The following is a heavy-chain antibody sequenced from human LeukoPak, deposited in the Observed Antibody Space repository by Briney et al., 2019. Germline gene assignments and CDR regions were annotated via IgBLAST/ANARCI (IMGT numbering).Heavy chain of an antibody. Sequence: SETLSLTCTVSGGSISSGSYYWSWIRQPAGKGLEWIGRIYTSGSTNYNPSLKSRVTISVDTSKNQFSLKLSSVTAADTAVYYCARARNYYDSSDYYYEGDAFDIWGQGTMVTVSS. CDR2: IYTSGST. J-gene: IGHJ3*02. CDR1: GGSISSGSYY. D-gene: IGHD3-22*01. CDR3: ARARNYYDSSDYYYEGDAFDI. V-gene: IGHV4-61*02.